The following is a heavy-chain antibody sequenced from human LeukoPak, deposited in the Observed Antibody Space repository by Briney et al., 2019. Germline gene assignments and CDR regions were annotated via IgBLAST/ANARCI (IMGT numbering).Heavy chain of an antibody. D-gene: IGHD3-22*01. J-gene: IGHJ4*02. CDR2: IIPIFGTA. CDR3: ASGYYESSSYYHY. Sequence: SVKVSCKASGGTFSSYAISWVRQAPGQGLEWMGGIIPIFGTANYAQKFQGRVTITTDESTSTAYMELSSLRSEDTAVYYCASGYYESSSYYHYWGQGTLVTVSS. CDR1: GGTFSSYA. V-gene: IGHV1-69*05.